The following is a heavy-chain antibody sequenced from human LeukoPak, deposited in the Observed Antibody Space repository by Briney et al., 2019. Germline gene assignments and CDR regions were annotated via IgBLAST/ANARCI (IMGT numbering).Heavy chain of an antibody. V-gene: IGHV3-30-3*01. CDR2: ISYDGSNK. J-gene: IGHJ6*02. Sequence: PGRSLRLSCAASGFTFSSYAMHWVRQAPGKGLEWVAVISYDGSNKYYADSVKGRFTISRDNSKNMLYLQMNSLRAEDTAVYYCARDPSGGSSFYYYGMDVWGQGTTVTVSS. D-gene: IGHD6-6*01. CDR3: ARDPSGGSSFYYYGMDV. CDR1: GFTFSSYA.